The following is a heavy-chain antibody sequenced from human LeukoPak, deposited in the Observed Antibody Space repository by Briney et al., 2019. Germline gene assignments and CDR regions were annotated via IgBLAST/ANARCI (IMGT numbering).Heavy chain of an antibody. CDR3: ARGDWSLYYFDY. CDR1: GGSISNNY. J-gene: IGHJ4*02. D-gene: IGHD3/OR15-3a*01. Sequence: SETLSLTCTVSGGSISNNYWSWIRQPPGKGLEWLGYIHYSGSTNYNPSLKSRVTISVDTSKSLFSLRLDSVTAADTAVYYCARGDWSLYYFDYWGQGTLVTVSS. CDR2: IHYSGST. V-gene: IGHV4-59*01.